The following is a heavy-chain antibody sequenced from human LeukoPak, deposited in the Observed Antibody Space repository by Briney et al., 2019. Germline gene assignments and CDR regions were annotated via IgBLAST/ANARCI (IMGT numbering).Heavy chain of an antibody. CDR1: GGSISSYY. Sequence: SETPSLTCTVSGGSISSYYWSWIRQPPGKGLEWIGYIYYSGSTNYNPSLKSRVTISVDTSKNQFSLKLSSVTAADTAVYHCARLTSPPVDAFDIWGQGTMVTVSS. CDR3: ARLTSPPVDAFDI. J-gene: IGHJ3*02. CDR2: IYYSGST. V-gene: IGHV4-59*08.